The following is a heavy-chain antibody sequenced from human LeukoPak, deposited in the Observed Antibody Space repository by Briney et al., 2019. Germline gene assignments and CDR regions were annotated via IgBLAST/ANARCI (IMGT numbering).Heavy chain of an antibody. CDR3: ARLSRDLMITFGGVTYYYFDY. CDR1: GGSISSSSYY. V-gene: IGHV4-39*01. D-gene: IGHD3-16*01. CDR2: IYYSGST. Sequence: PSETLSLTCTVSGGSISSSSYYWGWIRQPPGKGLEWIGSIYYSGSTYYNPSLKSRVTISVDTSKNQFSLKLSSVTAADTAVYYCARLSRDLMITFGGVTYYYFDYWGQGTLVTVSS. J-gene: IGHJ4*02.